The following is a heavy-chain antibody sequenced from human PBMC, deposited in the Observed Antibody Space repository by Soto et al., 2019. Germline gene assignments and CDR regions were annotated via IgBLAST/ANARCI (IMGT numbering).Heavy chain of an antibody. CDR1: GYTFTSYG. CDR3: ARDPEGYSSGWYDDY. D-gene: IGHD6-19*01. V-gene: IGHV1-18*01. CDR2: ISAYNGNT. Sequence: ASVKVSCKASGYTFTSYGISWVRQAPGQGLEWMGWISAYNGNTNYAQKLQGRVTMTTDTSTSTAYMELRSLRSDDTAVYYCARDPEGYSSGWYDDYWGQGTLVTVSS. J-gene: IGHJ4*02.